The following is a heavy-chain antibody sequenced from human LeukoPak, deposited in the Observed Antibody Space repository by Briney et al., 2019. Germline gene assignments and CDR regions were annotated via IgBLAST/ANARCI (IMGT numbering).Heavy chain of an antibody. CDR2: ISSDGSNK. D-gene: IGHD2-15*01. CDR1: GFSFSSYA. J-gene: IGHJ6*02. V-gene: IGHV3-30*04. Sequence: GGSLRLSCAASGFSFSSYAMHWVRQAPGKGLEWVAIISSDGSNKYYADSVKGRFTISRDNSKNTLYLQMNSLRAEDTAAYYCARGGGSDVWGQGATVTVSS. CDR3: ARGGGSDV.